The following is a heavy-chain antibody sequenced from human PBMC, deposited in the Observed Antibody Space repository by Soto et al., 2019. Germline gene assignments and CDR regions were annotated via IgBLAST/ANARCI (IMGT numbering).Heavy chain of an antibody. V-gene: IGHV4-31*03. CDR2: IDYSGST. CDR1: GGSISSGGYY. J-gene: IGHJ6*02. Sequence: QVQLQESGPGLVKPSQTLSLTCTVSGGSISSGGYYWSWIRQHPGKGLEWIGYIDYSGSTYYNPSLKSRLTISVDKSKNQVALKLSSVTAADPAVSYCAREVSTTYGMDVLGQGTTVTFSS. CDR3: AREVSTTYGMDV. D-gene: IGHD3-3*02.